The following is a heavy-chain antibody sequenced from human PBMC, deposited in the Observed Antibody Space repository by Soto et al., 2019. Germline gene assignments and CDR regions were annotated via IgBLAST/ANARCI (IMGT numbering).Heavy chain of an antibody. CDR1: GYTFTRYG. D-gene: IGHD3-16*01. CDR2: INTYNGNT. Sequence: QVQLVQSGAEVKNPGASVKVSCKASGYTFTRYGIGWARQAPGQGLEWMGWINTYNGNTNYAQNLQGRVTLTTDTPXSTPYMTLRSLRSNDTAIYYCAMVDVYVAPSPQDVWGQGTTVIVSS. V-gene: IGHV1-18*01. CDR3: AMVDVYVAPSPQDV. J-gene: IGHJ6*02.